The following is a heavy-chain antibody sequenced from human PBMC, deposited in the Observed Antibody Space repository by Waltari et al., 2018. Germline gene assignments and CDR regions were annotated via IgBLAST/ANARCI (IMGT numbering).Heavy chain of an antibody. CDR3: ARDLRNYEPRNWLDP. CDR1: GYTFTAYY. J-gene: IGHJ5*02. CDR2: INPNSGDT. D-gene: IGHD1-7*01. Sequence: QVQLVQSGAEVRKPGASVKVSCKASGYTFTAYYLHWVRQAPGQGLEWMGWINPNSGDTNYAQKFQGRVTMTRDTSINTAYMDLSRLRSDDTAVYYCARDLRNYEPRNWLDPWGQGTLVSVSS. V-gene: IGHV1-2*02.